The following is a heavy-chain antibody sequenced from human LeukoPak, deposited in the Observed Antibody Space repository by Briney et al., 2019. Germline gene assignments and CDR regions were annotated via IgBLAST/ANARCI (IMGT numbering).Heavy chain of an antibody. V-gene: IGHV3-9*01. CDR1: GFTFDDYA. CDR3: AKSRSESSGLDY. D-gene: IGHD6-19*01. J-gene: IGHJ4*02. CDR2: ISWNSGSI. Sequence: SLTVSCAATGFTFDDYAMHWVRQAPGKGLEGVSGISWNSGSIGYADSVKGRFTISRDNAKNTLYLQMNSLRAEDTALYYCAKSRSESSGLDYWGQGTLVTVSS.